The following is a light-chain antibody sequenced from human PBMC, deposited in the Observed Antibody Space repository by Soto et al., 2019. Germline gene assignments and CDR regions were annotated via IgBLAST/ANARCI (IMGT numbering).Light chain of an antibody. CDR3: CSYAGTTFVV. J-gene: IGLJ3*02. CDR2: EGS. V-gene: IGLV2-23*01. CDR1: SNNVGISNL. Sequence: QSALTQPASVSGFPGQSITISCAGTSNNVGISNLVSWYQQHPRRAPKLMIYEGSKRPSGVSSRFSGSKSGNTASLTISGLQAEDEADYFCCSYAGTTFVVFGGGTKVTVL.